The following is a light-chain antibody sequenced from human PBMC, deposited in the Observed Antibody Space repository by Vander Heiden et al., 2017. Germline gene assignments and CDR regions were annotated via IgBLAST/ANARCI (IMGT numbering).Light chain of an antibody. V-gene: IGLV2-14*01. Sequence: QPALTQPAPVSGSPGQSITISCTGTSSDVGGYNYVSWYQQHPSKAPKLIIYDVSNRPSGVSNRFSGSKSGNTASLTISGLQAEDEADYYCSSYTSSSTLVFGGGTKLTVL. CDR3: SSYTSSSTLV. J-gene: IGLJ2*01. CDR1: SSDVGGYNY. CDR2: DVS.